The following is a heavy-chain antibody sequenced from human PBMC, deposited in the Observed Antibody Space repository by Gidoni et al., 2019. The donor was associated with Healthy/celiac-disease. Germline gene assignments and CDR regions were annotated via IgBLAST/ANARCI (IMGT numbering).Heavy chain of an antibody. J-gene: IGHJ5*02. Sequence: QVQLQESGPGLVKPSETLSLTCTVSGGSISSYYWSWIRQPPGKGLEWIGYIYYSGSTNYNPSLKSRVTISVDTSKNQFSLKLSSVTAADTAVYYCARDREAVAAPGGKEGWFDPWGQGTLVTVSS. CDR1: GGSISSYY. CDR3: ARDREAVAAPGGKEGWFDP. V-gene: IGHV4-59*01. D-gene: IGHD6-19*01. CDR2: IYYSGST.